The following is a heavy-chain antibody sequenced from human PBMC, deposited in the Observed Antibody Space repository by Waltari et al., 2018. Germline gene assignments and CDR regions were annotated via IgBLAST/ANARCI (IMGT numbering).Heavy chain of an antibody. J-gene: IGHJ4*02. Sequence: QVQLVESGGGVVQPGGSLRLPCAASGFTFSSYGLPWVRQAPGKGLEWVAFIRYDGSNKYYADSVKGRFTISRDNSKNTLYLQMNSLRAEDTAVYYCAKGGPITGTPFFDYWGQGTLVTVSS. D-gene: IGHD1-7*01. V-gene: IGHV3-30*02. CDR3: AKGGPITGTPFFDY. CDR2: IRYDGSNK. CDR1: GFTFSSYG.